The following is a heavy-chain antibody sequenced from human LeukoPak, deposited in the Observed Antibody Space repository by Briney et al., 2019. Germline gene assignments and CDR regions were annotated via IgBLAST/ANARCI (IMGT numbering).Heavy chain of an antibody. Sequence: ASVKVSCKASGHSFIDYYIHWVRQAPGQEIEWMGWVNHKSGAPNVAQKFQGRVTMTLDTSITTAYMDVSSLRSDDTAVYYCARPTRSGGSGYESFDYWGQGTLVTVSS. CDR3: ARPTRSGGSGYESFDY. V-gene: IGHV1-2*02. CDR1: GHSFIDYY. D-gene: IGHD5-18*01. CDR2: VNHKSGAP. J-gene: IGHJ4*02.